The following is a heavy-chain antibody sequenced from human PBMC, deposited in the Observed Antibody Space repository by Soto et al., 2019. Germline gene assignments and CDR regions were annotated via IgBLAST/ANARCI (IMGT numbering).Heavy chain of an antibody. D-gene: IGHD5-12*01. CDR1: GFTFGDYA. CDR2: IRSKAYGGTT. V-gene: IGHV3-49*03. CDR3: TRGRGYSGYDLDY. J-gene: IGHJ4*02. Sequence: EVQLVESGGGLVQPGRSLRLSCTASGFTFGDYAMSWFRQAPGKGLEWVGFIRSKAYGGTTEYAASVKGRFTISRDDSKSIAYLQMNSLKTEDTAVYYCTRGRGYSGYDLDYWGQGTLVTVSS.